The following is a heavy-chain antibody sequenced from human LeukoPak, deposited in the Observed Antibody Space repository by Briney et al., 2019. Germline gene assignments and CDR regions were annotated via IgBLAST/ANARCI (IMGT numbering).Heavy chain of an antibody. CDR1: GYTFTDYY. Sequence: ASVKVSCRASGYTFTDYYIHWVRQAPGQGLEWMGWIDPNSGGTNFAQKFQGRVTMTTDTSITTAYMELTRLRSDDTAVYYCANWAATIRNFNYWGQGTLVTVSS. D-gene: IGHD5-12*01. V-gene: IGHV1-2*02. CDR2: IDPNSGGT. CDR3: ANWAATIRNFNY. J-gene: IGHJ4*02.